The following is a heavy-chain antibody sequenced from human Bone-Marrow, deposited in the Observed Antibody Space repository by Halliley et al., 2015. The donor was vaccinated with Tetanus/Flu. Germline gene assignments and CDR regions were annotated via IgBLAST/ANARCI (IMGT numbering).Heavy chain of an antibody. J-gene: IGHJ3*01. V-gene: IGHV3-74*01. CDR3: TRDKEQWRDDAFDV. CDR1: GFNFRSYW. D-gene: IGHD6-19*01. Sequence: SLRLSCVGSGFNFRSYWMHWVRQGPGKGLVWVARINRDGISTTYADSVKGRFTISRDNAKKTMYLQMNSLRDEDTAVYYCTRDKEQWRDDAFDVWGPGALVSVST. CDR2: INRDGIST.